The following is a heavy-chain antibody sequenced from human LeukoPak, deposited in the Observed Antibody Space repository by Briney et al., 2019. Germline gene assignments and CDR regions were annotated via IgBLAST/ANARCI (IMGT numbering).Heavy chain of an antibody. CDR3: ARRRAGDFDY. CDR2: IKQDGSEK. V-gene: IGHV3-7*01. J-gene: IGHJ4*02. CDR1: GFTVSSNY. D-gene: IGHD6-13*01. Sequence: TGGSLRLSCAASGFTVSSNYMSWVRQAPGKGLEWVANIKQDGSEKYYVDSVKGRFTISRDNAKNSLYLQMNSLRTEDTAVYYCARRRAGDFDYWGQGTLVTVSS.